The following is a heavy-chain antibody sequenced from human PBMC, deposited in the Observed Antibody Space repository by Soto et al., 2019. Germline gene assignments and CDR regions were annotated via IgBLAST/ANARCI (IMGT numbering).Heavy chain of an antibody. CDR3: ARGPQYDFWSGYPFDY. CDR1: GGSISSGGYY. J-gene: IGHJ4*02. V-gene: IGHV4-31*03. D-gene: IGHD3-3*01. Sequence: PSETLSLTCTVSGGSISSGGYYWSWIRQHPGKGLEWIGYIYYSGSTYYNPSLKSRVTISVDTSKNQFSLKLSSVTAADTAVYYCARGPQYDFWSGYPFDYWGQGTLVTVSS. CDR2: IYYSGST.